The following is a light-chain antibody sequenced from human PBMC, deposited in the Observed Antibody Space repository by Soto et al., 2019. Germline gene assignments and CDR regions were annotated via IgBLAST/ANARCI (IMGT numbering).Light chain of an antibody. CDR2: GAS. J-gene: IGKJ1*01. Sequence: EIVLTNSPGTLSLSPGERATLSCRASQSVSNNYLAWYQQKPGQAPRLLIYGASNRATGIPDRFSGSGSGTDFTLTISRLEPEDFAVYYCQQYGSSGTFGQGTKVDIK. CDR1: QSVSNNY. CDR3: QQYGSSGT. V-gene: IGKV3-20*01.